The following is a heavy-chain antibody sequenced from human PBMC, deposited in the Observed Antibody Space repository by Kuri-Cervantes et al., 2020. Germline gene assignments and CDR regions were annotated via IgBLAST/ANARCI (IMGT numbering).Heavy chain of an antibody. D-gene: IGHD2-15*01. CDR3: AKVPLYCSGGSCYQTPEY. Sequence: LSLTCAASGFTFSSYAMHWVRQAPGKGLEWVAVISYDGSNKYYADSVKGRFTISRDNSKNTLYLQMNSLRAEDTAVYYCAKVPLYCSGGSCYQTPEYWGQGTLVTVSS. CDR1: GFTFSSYA. CDR2: ISYDGSNK. V-gene: IGHV3-30*01. J-gene: IGHJ4*02.